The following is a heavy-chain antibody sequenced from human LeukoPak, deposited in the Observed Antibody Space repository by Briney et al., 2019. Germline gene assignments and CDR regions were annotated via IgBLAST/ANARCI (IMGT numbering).Heavy chain of an antibody. J-gene: IGHJ4*02. Sequence: PGGPLRLSCAASGFTFSSYDMGWVRQAPGKGLEWVSAISDSGTRTYYADSVKGRFTISRDNFKNTLYLQMNSLRAGDTAVYYCAKDSRRTSGWYYFDYWGQGTLVTVSS. V-gene: IGHV3-23*01. CDR3: AKDSRRTSGWYYFDY. CDR2: ISDSGTRT. CDR1: GFTFSSYD. D-gene: IGHD6-19*01.